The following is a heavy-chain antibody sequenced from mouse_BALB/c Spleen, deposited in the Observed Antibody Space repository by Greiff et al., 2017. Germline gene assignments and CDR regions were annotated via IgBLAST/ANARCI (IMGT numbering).Heavy chain of an antibody. CDR2: ISTYYGDA. D-gene: IGHD1-2*01. CDR1: GYTFTDYA. V-gene: IGHV1S137*01. J-gene: IGHJ4*01. Sequence: VKLMESGAELVRPGVSVKISCKGSGYTFTDYAMHWVKQSHAKSLEWIGVISTYYGDASYNQKFKGKATMTVDKSSSTAYMELARLTSEDSAIYYCARSATATDAMDYWGQGTSVTVSS. CDR3: ARSATATDAMDY.